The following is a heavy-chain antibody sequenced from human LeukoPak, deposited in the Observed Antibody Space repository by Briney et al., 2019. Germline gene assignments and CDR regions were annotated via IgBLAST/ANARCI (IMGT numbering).Heavy chain of an antibody. CDR3: ARQGLYSYDSSRDPRGDNWFDP. Sequence: PSQTLSLTCPVAGGSISSYYWSWVRQPPRKGLEWIGYIHYIGSPTYNRSLKSRFPRPVNTPKNQFSLKLSSVTAADTAVYYCARQGLYSYDSSRDPRGDNWFDPWGQGTLVTVSS. D-gene: IGHD3-22*01. V-gene: IGHV4-59*08. J-gene: IGHJ5*02. CDR1: GGSISSYY. CDR2: IHYIGSP.